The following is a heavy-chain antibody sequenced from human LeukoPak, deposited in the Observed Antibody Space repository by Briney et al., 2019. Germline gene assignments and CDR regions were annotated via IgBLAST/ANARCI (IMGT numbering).Heavy chain of an antibody. V-gene: IGHV3-21*01. D-gene: IGHD3-10*01. CDR1: GFTFSSYS. Sequence: GGSLRLSCAASGFTFSSYSMNWVRQAPGKGLEWVSSISSSSSYIYYADSVKGRFTISRDNAKNSLYLQMNSLRAEDTAVYYCAREIPLLWFGSGAFDIWGQGTMVTVSS. CDR3: AREIPLLWFGSGAFDI. CDR2: ISSSSSYI. J-gene: IGHJ3*02.